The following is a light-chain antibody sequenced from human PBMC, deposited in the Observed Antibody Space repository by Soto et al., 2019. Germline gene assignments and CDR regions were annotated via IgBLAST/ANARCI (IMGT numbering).Light chain of an antibody. CDR2: AAI. CDR3: QHYNSYSEA. J-gene: IGKJ1*01. V-gene: IGKV1-39*01. Sequence: DIQMTQSPSSLSASVGDRVTITCRASQTITTYLNWYQHKPGKAPKLLIYAAISLQSGVPSRLSGSGSGTDFTLTISSLQPEDFATYYCQHYNSYSEAFGQGTKV. CDR1: QTITTY.